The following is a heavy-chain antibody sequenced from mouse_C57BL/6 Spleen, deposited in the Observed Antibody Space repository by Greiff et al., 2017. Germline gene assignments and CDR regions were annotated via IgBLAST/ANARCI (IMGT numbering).Heavy chain of an antibody. CDR2: ISSGSSTI. D-gene: IGHD2-3*01. Sequence: DVQLVESGGGLVKPGGSLKLSCAASGFTFSDYGMHWVRQAPEKGLEWVAYISSGSSTIYYADTVKGRFTISRDNAKNTLFLQMTSLRSEDTAMYYCARWLLLYAMDYWGQGTSVTVSS. CDR1: GFTFSDYG. V-gene: IGHV5-17*01. J-gene: IGHJ4*01. CDR3: ARWLLLYAMDY.